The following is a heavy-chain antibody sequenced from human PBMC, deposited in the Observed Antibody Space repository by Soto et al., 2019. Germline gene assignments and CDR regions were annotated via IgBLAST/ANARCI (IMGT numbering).Heavy chain of an antibody. CDR2: IIPILGIA. D-gene: IGHD3-10*01. CDR3: AREHPPHRGFDL. V-gene: IGHV1-69*08. CDR1: GGTFSSYT. Sequence: QVQLVQSGAEVKKPGSSVKVSCKASGGTFSSYTISWVRQAPGQGLERMGRIIPILGIANYAQKFQGRVTITADKSTSTAYMELSSLRSEDTAVYYCAREHPPHRGFDLWGRGTLVTVSS. J-gene: IGHJ2*01.